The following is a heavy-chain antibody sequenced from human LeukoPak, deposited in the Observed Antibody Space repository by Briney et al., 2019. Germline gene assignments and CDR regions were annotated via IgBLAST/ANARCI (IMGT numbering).Heavy chain of an antibody. CDR1: GVSISSSNSY. V-gene: IGHV4-39*01. J-gene: IGHJ4*02. CDR3: ARQTGSGLFILP. Sequence: SETLSLTCTVSGVSISSSNSYWGWIRQPPGKGLEWIGSIYYSGNTYYNASLKSEVSISIDTSKNQFSLRLTSVTAADTAVYYCARQTGSGLFILPGGQGTLVTVSS. CDR2: IYYSGNT. D-gene: IGHD3/OR15-3a*01.